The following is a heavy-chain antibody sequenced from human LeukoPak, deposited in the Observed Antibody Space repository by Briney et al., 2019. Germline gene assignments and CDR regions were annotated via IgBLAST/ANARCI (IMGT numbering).Heavy chain of an antibody. CDR1: GFTFDDYA. Sequence: GGSLRLSCAASGFTFDDYAMHWVRQAPGKGLEWVSGISWNSGSIGYADSVKGRFTISRDNAKNSLYLQMNSLRAEDTALYYCAKVSYDSLDYWGQGTLVTVSS. D-gene: IGHD3-22*01. CDR2: ISWNSGSI. CDR3: AKVSYDSLDY. J-gene: IGHJ4*02. V-gene: IGHV3-9*01.